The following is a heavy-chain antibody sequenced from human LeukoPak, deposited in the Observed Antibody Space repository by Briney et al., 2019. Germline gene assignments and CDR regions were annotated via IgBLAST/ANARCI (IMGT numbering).Heavy chain of an antibody. D-gene: IGHD1-26*01. J-gene: IGHJ5*02. CDR1: GYTFTSYY. CDR2: INPSGGST. V-gene: IGHV1-46*01. Sequence: ASVKVSCKASGYTFTSYYMHWVRQAPGQGLEWMGIINPSGGSTSYAQKFQGRVTMTRDTSTSTVYMQLSSLRSEDTAVYYCARATGYSGSYYGWFDPWGQGTLVTVSS. CDR3: ARATGYSGSYYGWFDP.